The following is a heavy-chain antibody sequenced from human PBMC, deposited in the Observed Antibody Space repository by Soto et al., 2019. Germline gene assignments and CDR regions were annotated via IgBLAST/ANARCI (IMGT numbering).Heavy chain of an antibody. V-gene: IGHV3-74*01. J-gene: IGHJ5*02. CDR2: ITSDGSST. CDR3: TRMTHGSGIPMGFDP. Sequence: GSMKLSSAASGFTFWYYWMPWVRQAPGKGPVWVSRITSDGSSTNYADSVRGRFTISRDNAKNTLYLQMNSLRAEDTAVYYCTRMTHGSGIPMGFDPWGQGTLVTVSS. CDR1: GFTFWYYW. D-gene: IGHD3-10*01.